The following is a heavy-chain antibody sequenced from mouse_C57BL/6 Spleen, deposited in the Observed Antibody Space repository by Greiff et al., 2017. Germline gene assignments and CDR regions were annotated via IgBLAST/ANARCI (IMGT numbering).Heavy chain of an antibody. CDR2: INPGSGGT. V-gene: IGHV1-54*01. D-gene: IGHD1-2*01. J-gene: IGHJ4*01. CDR1: GYAFTNYL. CDR3: ARGITTARAMDY. Sequence: VQLLQSGAELVRPGTSVKVSCKASGYAFTNYLIEWVQQRPGQGLEWIGVINPGSGGTNYNEKFKGKATLTADKSSSTAYMQLSSLTSEDSAVYFCARGITTARAMDYWGQGTSVTVSS.